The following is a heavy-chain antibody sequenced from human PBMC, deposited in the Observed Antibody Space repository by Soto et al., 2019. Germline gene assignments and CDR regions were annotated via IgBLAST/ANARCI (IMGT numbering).Heavy chain of an antibody. CDR3: ARESSGYYYRYFDC. J-gene: IGHJ4*02. V-gene: IGHV6-1*01. Sequence: PSQTLSLTCAISGDSVSSNSVARNWIRQSPSTGLEWLGRTYYRSQWYDDYAESVKSRISITPDTSKNQFSLRLNSVTPEDTAVYYCARESSGYYYRYFDCWGQGTLVTVSS. CDR1: GDSVSSNSVA. CDR2: TYYRSQWYD. D-gene: IGHD3-22*01.